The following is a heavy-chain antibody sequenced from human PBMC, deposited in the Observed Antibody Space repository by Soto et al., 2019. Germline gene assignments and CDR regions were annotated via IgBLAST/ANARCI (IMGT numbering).Heavy chain of an antibody. J-gene: IGHJ4*02. Sequence: SETLSLTCAVYGGSFSGYYWSWIRQPPGKGLEWIGEINHSGSTNYNPSLKSRVTISVDTSKNQFSLKLSSVTAADTAVYYCARGKGRWSIAARTFDYWGQGTLVTVSS. V-gene: IGHV4-34*01. CDR2: INHSGST. CDR1: GGSFSGYY. CDR3: ARGKGRWSIAARTFDY. D-gene: IGHD6-6*01.